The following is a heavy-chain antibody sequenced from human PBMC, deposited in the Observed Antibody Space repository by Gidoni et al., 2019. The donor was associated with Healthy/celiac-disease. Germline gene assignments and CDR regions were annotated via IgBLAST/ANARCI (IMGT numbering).Heavy chain of an antibody. D-gene: IGHD3-10*01. J-gene: IGHJ4*02. CDR1: GYSFSSYG. CDR2: ISPNNGNT. CDR3: ATGLRSFDF. Sequence: QLVQSGGEVKKPGASVKGSGKASGYSFSSYGISWLRQAPGQGLEWMGWISPNNGNTNYVLSFRGRVTMTADTSTNTAYMELRSLSSDDSAIYYCATGLRSFDFWGQGTLVTVSS. V-gene: IGHV1-18*01.